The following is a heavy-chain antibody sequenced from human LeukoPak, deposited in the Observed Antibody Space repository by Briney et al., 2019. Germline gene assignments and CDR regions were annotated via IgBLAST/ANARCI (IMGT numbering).Heavy chain of an antibody. Sequence: GGSLRLSCAASGFTFSSYAMTWVRQAPGKGLEWVSGVSFNSAYIGYADSVKGRFTISRDNAQNSLYLQMNSLRAEDTALYYCARDMYGGIGGFDYWGQGTLVTVSS. D-gene: IGHD4-23*01. CDR3: ARDMYGGIGGFDY. J-gene: IGHJ4*02. CDR1: GFTFSSYA. CDR2: VSFNSAYI. V-gene: IGHV3-9*01.